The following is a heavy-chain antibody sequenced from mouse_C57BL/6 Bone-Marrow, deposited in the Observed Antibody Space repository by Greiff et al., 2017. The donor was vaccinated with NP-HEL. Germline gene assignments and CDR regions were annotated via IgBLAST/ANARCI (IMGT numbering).Heavy chain of an antibody. CDR3: ARTHSNCAWFAY. Sequence: VQLQQPGAELVKPGASVKLSCKASGYTFTSYWMHWVKQRPGQGLEWIGMIHPNSGSTNYNEKFKSKATLTVDKSSSPAYMQLSSLTSEDSAVYYCARTHSNCAWFAYWGQGTLVTVSA. V-gene: IGHV1-64*01. CDR1: GYTFTSYW. D-gene: IGHD2-5*01. CDR2: IHPNSGST. J-gene: IGHJ3*01.